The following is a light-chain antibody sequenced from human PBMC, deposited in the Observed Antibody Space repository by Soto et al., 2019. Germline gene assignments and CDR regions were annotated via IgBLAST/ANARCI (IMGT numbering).Light chain of an antibody. CDR1: QSVSSSY. Sequence: VLTHSPATLSLSPVERAPLSCRVTQSVSSSYIAWYQQKPGQAPRLLIYGASSRATGIPDGFSGSGSGTDFTLTISRLEPEDFAVYYCQQYGSSPITFGQGSRLEI. V-gene: IGKV3-20*01. CDR3: QQYGSSPIT. CDR2: GAS. J-gene: IGKJ5*01.